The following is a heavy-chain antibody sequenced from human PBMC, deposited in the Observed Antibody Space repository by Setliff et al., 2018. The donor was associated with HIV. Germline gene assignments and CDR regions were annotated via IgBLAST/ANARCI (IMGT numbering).Heavy chain of an antibody. Sequence: SETLSLTCTVSGGSASNSRYYWAWIRQPPGKGLEYIGSIHYNERTYCNPSLKSRVAISIDTSKNQFSLKLSSVTAADTAVYYCARGRDDYNYDPFDIWGQGTMVTVSS. D-gene: IGHD4-4*01. V-gene: IGHV4-39*01. CDR2: IHYNERT. J-gene: IGHJ3*02. CDR3: ARGRDDYNYDPFDI. CDR1: GGSASNSRYY.